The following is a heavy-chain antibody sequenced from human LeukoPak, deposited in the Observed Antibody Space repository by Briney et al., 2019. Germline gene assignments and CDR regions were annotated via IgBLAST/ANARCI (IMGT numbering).Heavy chain of an antibody. CDR1: GYVFSNYW. D-gene: IGHD3-10*01. Sequence: GESLKISCKGSGYVFSNYWIAWVRQMPGKGLEWIGIIYPGDSDTRYSPSFRGQITMSVDKPISTADLQWSGLRASDTAIFCCARSPRGYFDYWGQGTLVSVSS. J-gene: IGHJ4*02. CDR2: IYPGDSDT. V-gene: IGHV5-51*01. CDR3: ARSPRGYFDY.